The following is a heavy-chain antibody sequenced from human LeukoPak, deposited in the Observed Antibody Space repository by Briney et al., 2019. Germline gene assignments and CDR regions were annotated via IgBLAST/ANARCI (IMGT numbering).Heavy chain of an antibody. J-gene: IGHJ4*02. Sequence: SVTVSCKASGGTFSTYAFSWVRQAPGQGLEWMGGLIPIFATANYAQKFHGRVTITTDASTSTAYMELCSLRSEDTAVYFCASGQRGSSGYPYWGQGTLVTVSS. CDR1: GGTFSTYA. CDR3: ASGQRGSSGYPY. V-gene: IGHV1-69*05. D-gene: IGHD3-22*01. CDR2: LIPIFATA.